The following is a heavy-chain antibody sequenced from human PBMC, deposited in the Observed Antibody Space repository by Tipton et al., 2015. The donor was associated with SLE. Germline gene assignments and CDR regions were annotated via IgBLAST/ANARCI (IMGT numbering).Heavy chain of an antibody. CDR1: GGSISRIGYY. CDR2: IYHTGST. Sequence: TLSLTCTVSGGSISRIGYYWSWIRQHPGKGLEWIGYIYHTGSTYYNPSLESRLTISIDTSKNQFSLRLTSMTPADTALYYCARARRTTSPHFDYWGQGALVTVSS. J-gene: IGHJ4*02. D-gene: IGHD1-14*01. V-gene: IGHV4-31*03. CDR3: ARARRTTSPHFDY.